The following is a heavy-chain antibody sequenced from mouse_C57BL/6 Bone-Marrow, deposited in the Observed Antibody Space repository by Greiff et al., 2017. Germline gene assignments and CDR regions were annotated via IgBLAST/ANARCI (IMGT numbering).Heavy chain of an antibody. V-gene: IGHV1-64*01. CDR1: GYTFTSYW. CDR2: IHPNSGST. D-gene: IGHD1-1*01. Sequence: QVQLQQPGAELVKPGASVKLSCKASGYTFTSYWMHWVKQRPGQGLEWIGMIHPNSGSTNYNEKFKSKATLTVDKSSSTAYMQLSSLPSEDSAVYYCARYYPYRGAYWGQGTLVTVSA. J-gene: IGHJ3*01. CDR3: ARYYPYRGAY.